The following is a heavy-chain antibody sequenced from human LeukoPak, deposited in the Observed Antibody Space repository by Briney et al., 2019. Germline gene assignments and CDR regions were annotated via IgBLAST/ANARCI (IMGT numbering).Heavy chain of an antibody. Sequence: KPSETLSLTCTVSGDSISSYYWSWIRQPPGKGLEWIGYIYYSGSTNYNPSLKSRVTISVDTSKNQFSLKLSSMTAADTAVYYCARDPGGSGNYWGQGTLVTVSS. CDR3: ARDPGGSGNY. CDR2: IYYSGST. CDR1: GDSISSYY. V-gene: IGHV4-59*01. D-gene: IGHD3-10*01. J-gene: IGHJ4*02.